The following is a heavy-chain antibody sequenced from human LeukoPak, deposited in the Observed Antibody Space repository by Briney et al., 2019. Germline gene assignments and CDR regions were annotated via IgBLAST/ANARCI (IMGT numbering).Heavy chain of an antibody. D-gene: IGHD3-9*01. CDR2: ISGSGGST. CDR3: AKDPANYDILTGYYY. J-gene: IGHJ4*02. CDR1: GFTFSSYA. Sequence: PGGSLRLSCAASGFTFSSYAMSWVRQAPGKGLEWVSAISGSGGSTYYADSVKGRFTISRDNSKNTLYLQMNSLRAEDTDVYYCAKDPANYDILTGYYYWGQGTLVTVSS. V-gene: IGHV3-23*01.